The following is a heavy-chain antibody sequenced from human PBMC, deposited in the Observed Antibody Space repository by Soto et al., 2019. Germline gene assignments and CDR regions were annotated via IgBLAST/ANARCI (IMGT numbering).Heavy chain of an antibody. D-gene: IGHD3-16*01. J-gene: IGHJ4*01. Sequence: ASVKASCKASGYTFTDYYMHWVRQAPGQGLEWMGWINPDSGGTDYAQKFQGRVTMTRDTSISTAYMELSSLRSDDTAVYYCARDPIGGGAPYYVDYRRQ. V-gene: IGHV1-2*02. CDR3: ARDPIGGGAPYYVDY. CDR2: INPDSGGT. CDR1: GYTFTDYY.